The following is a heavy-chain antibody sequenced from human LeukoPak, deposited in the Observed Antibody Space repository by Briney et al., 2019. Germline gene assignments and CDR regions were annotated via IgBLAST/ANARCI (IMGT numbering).Heavy chain of an antibody. CDR2: IYYTGTP. D-gene: IGHD6-19*01. CDR1: GDSISSSRFH. V-gene: IGHV4-39*01. Sequence: SETLSLTCAVSGDSISSSRFHWAWIRQPPGKGLEWIGNIYYTGTPYYNPSLKSRVTISIDTSKNQFSLKLTSVTATDTAVYYCAKNVDYSSRGADYWGQGTLVTVSS. J-gene: IGHJ4*02. CDR3: AKNVDYSSRGADY.